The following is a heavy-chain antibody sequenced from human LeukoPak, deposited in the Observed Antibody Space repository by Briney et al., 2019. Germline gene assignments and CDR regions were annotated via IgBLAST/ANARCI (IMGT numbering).Heavy chain of an antibody. V-gene: IGHV3-7*01. CDR2: IEQDESEK. Sequence: GGSLRLSCAASGFSFTTSWMSWVRQAPGKGLEWVAIIEQDESEKYYVDSVKGRFTISRDNAKNSLFLQMNSLRAEDTAVYYCAKGHTSLAPGGQGALVTVSS. D-gene: IGHD5-18*01. CDR1: GFSFTTSW. J-gene: IGHJ4*02. CDR3: AKGHTSLAP.